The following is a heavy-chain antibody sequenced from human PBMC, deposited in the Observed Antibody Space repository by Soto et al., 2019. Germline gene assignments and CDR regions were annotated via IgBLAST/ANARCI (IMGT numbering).Heavy chain of an antibody. CDR2: ISSSSSYI. CDR1: GFTFSSYS. V-gene: IGHV3-21*01. J-gene: IGHJ6*02. Sequence: GGSLRLSCAASGFTFSSYSMNWVRQAPGKGLEWVSSISSSSSYIYYADSVKGRFTISRDNAKNSLYLQMNSLRAEDTAVYYCASSRLTVVVPAAYYYYYGMDVWGQGTTVTVSS. CDR3: ASSRLTVVVPAAYYYYYGMDV. D-gene: IGHD2-2*01.